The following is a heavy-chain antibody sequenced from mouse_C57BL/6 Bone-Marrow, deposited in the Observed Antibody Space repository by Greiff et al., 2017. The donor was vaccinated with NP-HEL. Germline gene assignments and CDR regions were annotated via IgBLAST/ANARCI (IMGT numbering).Heavy chain of an antibody. V-gene: IGHV1-19*01. CDR1: GYTFTDYY. CDR3: ARWGSFYAMDY. CDR2: INPYNGGT. Sequence: DVKLQESGPVLVKPGASVKMSCKASGYTFTDYYMNWVKQSHGKSLEWIGVINPYNGGTSYNQKFKGKATLTVDKSSSTAYMELNSLTSEDSAVYYCARWGSFYAMDYWGQGTSVTVSS. J-gene: IGHJ4*01.